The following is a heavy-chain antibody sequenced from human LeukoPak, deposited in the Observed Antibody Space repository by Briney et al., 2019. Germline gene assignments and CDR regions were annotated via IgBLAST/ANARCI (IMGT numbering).Heavy chain of an antibody. D-gene: IGHD3-22*01. CDR2: IYYSGST. Sequence: PSETLSLTCNVSGGSISSDYWTWIRQPPGKGLEWIGNIYYSGSTNYNPSLKSRVTMSVDTSKNQFSLKLNSVTAADTAVYYCARRRDYYDSRGYYAFDMWGHGTMVTVSS. CDR3: ARRRDYYDSRGYYAFDM. J-gene: IGHJ3*02. V-gene: IGHV4-59*01. CDR1: GGSISSDY.